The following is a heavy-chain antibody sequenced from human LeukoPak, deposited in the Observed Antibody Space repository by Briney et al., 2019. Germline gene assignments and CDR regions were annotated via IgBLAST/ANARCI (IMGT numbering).Heavy chain of an antibody. V-gene: IGHV4-59*01. J-gene: IGHJ6*02. D-gene: IGHD3-22*01. CDR1: GGSISTYY. CDR2: SHYSGST. CDR3: ARAPRGESDAASGFYGMDV. Sequence: PSETLSFTCSVSGGSISTYYWTWIRQTPGKGLEWIGYSHYSGSTNYNPSLKSRVTISVDTSKNQFSLRLNSVTAADTAIYYCARAPRGESDAASGFYGMDVWGQGTTVTVSS.